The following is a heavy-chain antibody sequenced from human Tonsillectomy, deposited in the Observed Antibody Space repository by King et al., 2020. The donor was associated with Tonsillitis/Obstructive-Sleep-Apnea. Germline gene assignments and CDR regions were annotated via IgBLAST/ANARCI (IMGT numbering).Heavy chain of an antibody. CDR1: GFTFSSYA. J-gene: IGHJ6*02. CDR2: ISYDGSNK. D-gene: IGHD6-19*01. V-gene: IGHV3-30*04. Sequence: VQLVESGGGVVQPGRSLRLSCAASGFTFSSYAMHWVRQAPGKGLEWVAVISYDGSNKYYADSVKGRFTISRDNSKNTLYLQMNSLRAEDTAVYYCAGDDSSGWYQSFGMDVWGQGTTVTVSS. CDR3: AGDDSSGWYQSFGMDV.